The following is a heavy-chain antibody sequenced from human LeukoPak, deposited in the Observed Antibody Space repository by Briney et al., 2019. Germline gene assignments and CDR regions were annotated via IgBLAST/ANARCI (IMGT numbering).Heavy chain of an antibody. D-gene: IGHD5-12*01. V-gene: IGHV1-18*01. Sequence: GASVKVSCTASGYTFTSYGISWVRQAPGQGPEWMGWISAYSTYNGNTNYAQKFQGRVTMTTDTSTSTAYMELRSLRSDDTAVYYCTRDLGQWLLQGIFFDYWGQGTLVTVSS. CDR2: ISAYSTYNGNT. CDR1: GYTFTSYG. J-gene: IGHJ4*02. CDR3: TRDLGQWLLQGIFFDY.